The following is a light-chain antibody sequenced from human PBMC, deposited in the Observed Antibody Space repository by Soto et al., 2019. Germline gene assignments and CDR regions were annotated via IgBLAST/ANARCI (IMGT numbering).Light chain of an antibody. CDR3: GSHAGNSNLV. V-gene: IGLV2-8*01. Sequence: QSALTQPPSASGSPGQSVTISCTGTSTDVGAYNYVSWYQQHPGKAPKLMIYEVTKRPSGVPDRFSGSKSGNMASLTVSGLQTEDEADYYCGSHAGNSNLVFGGGTKVTVL. J-gene: IGLJ3*02. CDR1: STDVGAYNY. CDR2: EVT.